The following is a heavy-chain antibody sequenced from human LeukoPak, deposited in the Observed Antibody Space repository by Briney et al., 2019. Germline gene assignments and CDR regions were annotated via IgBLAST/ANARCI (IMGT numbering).Heavy chain of an antibody. J-gene: IGHJ4*02. Sequence: GGSLRLSCAASRFTFSYYWMNWVRQAPGKGLEWVANIKQDGSEKYYVDSVKGRFTISRDNAKNSLYLQMNSLRAEDTAVYYCARDYYYDSSGYHYWGQGTLVTVSS. CDR2: IKQDGSEK. CDR3: ARDYYYDSSGYHY. V-gene: IGHV3-7*01. CDR1: RFTFSYYW. D-gene: IGHD3-22*01.